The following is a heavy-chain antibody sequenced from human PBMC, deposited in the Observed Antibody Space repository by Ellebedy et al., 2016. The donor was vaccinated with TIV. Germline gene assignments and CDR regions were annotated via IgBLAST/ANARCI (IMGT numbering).Heavy chain of an antibody. D-gene: IGHD1-26*01. CDR3: ARGWLGSGMGV. Sequence: SQTLSLTCVISGDSVSTDIGWNWIRQSPSRGLEWLGRTFYRSKWNNHYAVSLKSRITINPDTSKNQFSLPLNSVTPDDTAVYYCARGWLGSGMGVWGQGTTVTVSS. CDR2: TFYRSKWNN. V-gene: IGHV6-1*01. J-gene: IGHJ6*02. CDR1: GDSVSTDIG.